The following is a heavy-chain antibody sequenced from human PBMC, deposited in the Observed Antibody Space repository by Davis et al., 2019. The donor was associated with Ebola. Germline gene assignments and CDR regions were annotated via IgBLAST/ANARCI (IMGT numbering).Heavy chain of an antibody. D-gene: IGHD3-22*01. J-gene: IGHJ4*02. CDR3: ARGFDSSAVFEY. Sequence: GESLKISCADSAITFSSYAMTWVRQAPGKGLEWVSKISTNTYYADSVKGRFTISRDNSKNTLYLQMNSLRAEDTAVYYCARGFDSSAVFEYWGQGTLVTVSS. V-gene: IGHV3-23*01. CDR2: ISTNT. CDR1: AITFSSYA.